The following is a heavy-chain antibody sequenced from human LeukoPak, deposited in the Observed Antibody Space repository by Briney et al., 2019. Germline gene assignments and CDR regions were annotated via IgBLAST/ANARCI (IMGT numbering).Heavy chain of an antibody. V-gene: IGHV1-18*01. CDR3: ARDSLFSGLSRYYYYYYMDV. J-gene: IGHJ6*03. D-gene: IGHD2/OR15-2a*01. CDR1: GYTFTSYG. CDR2: ISAYNGNT. Sequence: GASVKVSCKASGYTFTSYGISWVRQAPGQGLEWMGWISAYNGNTNYAQKLQGRVTMTTDTSTSTAYMELRSLRSDDTAEYYCARDSLFSGLSRYYYYYYMDVWGKGTTVTVSS.